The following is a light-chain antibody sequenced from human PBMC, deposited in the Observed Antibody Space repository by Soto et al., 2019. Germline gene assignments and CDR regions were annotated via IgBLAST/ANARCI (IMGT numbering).Light chain of an antibody. V-gene: IGKV3-15*01. CDR3: QQYGSSSYT. CDR2: GAS. J-gene: IGKJ2*01. CDR1: QTVSSD. Sequence: IVMTQSPATLSVSPGERATLSCRASQTVSSDLAWYQQKPGQAPRLLMYGASTRAAGVPARFSGSGSGTEFTLTISRLESEDFAVYFCQQYGSSSYTFGQGTKLEIK.